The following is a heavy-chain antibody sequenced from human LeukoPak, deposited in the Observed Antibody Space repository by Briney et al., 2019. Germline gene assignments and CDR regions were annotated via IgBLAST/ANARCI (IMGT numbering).Heavy chain of an antibody. Sequence: GGSLRLSCAASGFTFSSYSMNWVRQAPGKGLEWVSYISSSSSTIYYADSVKGRFTISRDNVKNSLYLQMNSLRAEDTAVYYCAKSYYDFWSGSLPAWGQGTLVTVSS. CDR1: GFTFSSYS. CDR3: AKSYYDFWSGSLPA. CDR2: ISSSSSTI. J-gene: IGHJ4*02. V-gene: IGHV3-48*04. D-gene: IGHD3-3*01.